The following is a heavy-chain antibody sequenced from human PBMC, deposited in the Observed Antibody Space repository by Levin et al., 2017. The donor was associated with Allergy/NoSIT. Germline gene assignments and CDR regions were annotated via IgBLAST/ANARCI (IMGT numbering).Heavy chain of an antibody. V-gene: IGHV1-69*13. CDR3: ARAEYSSSFTNWFDP. J-gene: IGHJ5*02. Sequence: ASVKVSCKASGGTFSSYAISWVRQAPGQGLEWMGGIIPIFGTANYAQKFQGRVTITADESTSTAYMELSSLRSEDTAVYYCARAEYSSSFTNWFDPWGQGTLVTVSS. CDR2: IIPIFGTA. CDR1: GGTFSSYA. D-gene: IGHD6-6*01.